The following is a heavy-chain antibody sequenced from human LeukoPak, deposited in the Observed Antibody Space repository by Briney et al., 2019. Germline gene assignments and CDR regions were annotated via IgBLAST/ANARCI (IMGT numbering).Heavy chain of an antibody. CDR1: GGSISGYF. J-gene: IGHJ4*02. CDR2: IHSTGST. V-gene: IGHV4-59*01. D-gene: IGHD5-24*01. CDR3: ARAGPRRDGYNVDY. Sequence: SETLSLTCTVSGGSISGYFWSWIRQPPGKGPEWIGYIHSTGSTDYDPSLRSRVTISVVTSKNQFSLKLRSVTAADTAVYYCARAGPRRDGYNVDYWGQGTLVTVSS.